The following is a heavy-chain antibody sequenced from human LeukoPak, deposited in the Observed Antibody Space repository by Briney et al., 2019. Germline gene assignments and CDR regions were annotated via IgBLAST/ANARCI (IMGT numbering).Heavy chain of an antibody. V-gene: IGHV3-20*04. CDR3: ARAGEVDATLVSQFDY. Sequence: GGSLRLSCATAGFIFDDYAMNWVREAPGKGLEWVSGIDWNGGSTGYADSVKGRFTISRDNAKNSLYLQMNSLRAEDTAVYYCARAGEVDATLVSQFDYWGQGTLVTVSS. J-gene: IGHJ4*02. D-gene: IGHD1-26*01. CDR1: GFIFDDYA. CDR2: IDWNGGST.